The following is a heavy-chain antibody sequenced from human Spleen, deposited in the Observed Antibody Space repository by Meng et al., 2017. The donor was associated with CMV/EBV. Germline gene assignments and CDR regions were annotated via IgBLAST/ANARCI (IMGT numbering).Heavy chain of an antibody. CDR1: GFTLSTYN. CDR3: AGLGVTITNGLDV. V-gene: IGHV3-21*05. CDR2: ISSSSTII. Sequence: GGSLRLSCVASGFTLSTYNMNWVRRAPGKGPEWVSYISSSSTIIHYADSLKGRFTISRDNGKNTLYLHISSLRVEDTAVYYCAGLGVTITNGLDVWGQGTTVTVSS. J-gene: IGHJ6*02. D-gene: IGHD3-3*01.